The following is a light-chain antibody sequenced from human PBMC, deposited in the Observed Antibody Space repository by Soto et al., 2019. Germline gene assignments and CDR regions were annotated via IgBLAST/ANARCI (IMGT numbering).Light chain of an antibody. CDR1: QSVSNNY. J-gene: IGKJ1*01. V-gene: IGKV3-20*01. CDR3: QQYGSSGT. CDR2: GAS. Sequence: IVLTQSPGTLSLSPGEIATLSCRARQSVSNNYLAWYQQKPGQAPRLLIYGASNRATGLPDRFSGSGSGTDFTLTISRLETEDFAVYYCQQYGSSGTFGQGTKVDI.